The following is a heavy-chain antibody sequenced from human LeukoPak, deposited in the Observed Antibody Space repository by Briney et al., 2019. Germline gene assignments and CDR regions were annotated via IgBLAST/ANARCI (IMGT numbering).Heavy chain of an antibody. CDR1: GYTFTSHG. J-gene: IGHJ4*02. D-gene: IGHD2-15*01. Sequence: ASVKVSCKASGYTFTSHGISWVRQAPGQGLEWMGWISAYNGITDYAHQVQGRVTMTTDTSTSTAYMELRSLRSDDTAVYYCARDRIATQRTISDYWGQGTLVTVSS. V-gene: IGHV1-18*01. CDR2: ISAYNGIT. CDR3: ARDRIATQRTISDY.